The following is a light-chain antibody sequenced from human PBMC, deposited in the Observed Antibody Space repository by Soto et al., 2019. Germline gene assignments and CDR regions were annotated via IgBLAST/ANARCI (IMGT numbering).Light chain of an antibody. Sequence: QSALTQPASVSGSPGQSITISCTGTSSGVGGYNYVSWYQQHPGKAPKLMIYDVSNRPSGVSNRFSCSKSGNTASLTISGLQAEDEADYYCSSYTSSSTYVFGTGTKVTVL. CDR2: DVS. V-gene: IGLV2-14*01. CDR1: SSGVGGYNY. J-gene: IGLJ1*01. CDR3: SSYTSSSTYV.